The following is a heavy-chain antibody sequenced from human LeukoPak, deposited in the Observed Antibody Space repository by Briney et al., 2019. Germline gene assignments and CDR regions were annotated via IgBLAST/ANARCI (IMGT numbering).Heavy chain of an antibody. D-gene: IGHD4-17*01. J-gene: IGHJ5*02. CDR3: AAVPPNDYGLFWFDP. CDR1: GYTFTSYD. CDR2: MNPNSGNT. Sequence: GASVKVSCKASGYTFTSYDINWVRQATGQGLEWMGWMNPNSGNTGYAQKFQGRVTMTRNTSISTAYMELSSLRSEDTAVYYCAAVPPNDYGLFWFDPWGQGTLVTVSS. V-gene: IGHV1-8*01.